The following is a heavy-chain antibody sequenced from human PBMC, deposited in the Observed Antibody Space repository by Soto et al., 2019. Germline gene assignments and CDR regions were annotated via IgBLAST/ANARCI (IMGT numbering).Heavy chain of an antibody. CDR1: GYTFTNYG. Sequence: ASVKVSCKASGYTFTNYGISWVRQAPGEGLEWVGWINTSNDNKLYAQKLQGRLTLTTDTSTSAAYMDLTTLRSDDTAVYFCARDPGAASFDFWAQGTLVTVSS. CDR3: ARDPGAASFDF. V-gene: IGHV1-18*01. D-gene: IGHD2-15*01. J-gene: IGHJ4*02. CDR2: INTSNDNK.